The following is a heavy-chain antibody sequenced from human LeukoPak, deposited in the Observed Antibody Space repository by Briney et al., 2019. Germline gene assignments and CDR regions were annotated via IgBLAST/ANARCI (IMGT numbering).Heavy chain of an antibody. Sequence: SSVKVSCKASGGTFSSYAISWVRQAPGQGLEWMGWINPNSGGTNYAQKFQGRVTMTRDTSISTAYMELSRLRSDDTAVYYCARDSDCSSTSCPNWFDPWGQGTLVTVSS. CDR2: INPNSGGT. CDR1: GGTFSSYA. D-gene: IGHD2-2*01. V-gene: IGHV1-2*02. CDR3: ARDSDCSSTSCPNWFDP. J-gene: IGHJ5*02.